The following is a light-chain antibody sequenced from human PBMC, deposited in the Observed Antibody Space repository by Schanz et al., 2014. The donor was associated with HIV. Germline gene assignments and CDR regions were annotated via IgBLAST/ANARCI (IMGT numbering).Light chain of an antibody. V-gene: IGLV2-14*03. CDR3: CSYSRSGTPHYV. CDR2: DVS. CDR1: SSDIGAYNY. Sequence: QSVLTQPASVSGSPGQSITISCTGTSSDIGAYNYVSWYQQHPGKAPKLIISDVSNRPSGVSNRFSGSKSGNTAFLTISGLQAEDEADYYCCSYSRSGTPHYVFGTGTKLTVL. J-gene: IGLJ1*01.